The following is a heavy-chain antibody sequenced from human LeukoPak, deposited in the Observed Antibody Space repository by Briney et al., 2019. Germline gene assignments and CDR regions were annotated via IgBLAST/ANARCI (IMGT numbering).Heavy chain of an antibody. CDR1: GFTVSSNY. J-gene: IGHJ6*02. V-gene: IGHV3-53*01. CDR2: IYSGGST. CDR3: ARETYYYGMDV. Sequence: GGSLRLSCAASGFTVSSNYMSWVRQAPGKGLEWVSVIYSGGSTYYADSVKGRFTISRDNSKNTLYLQMNSLRAEDTAVYYCARETYYYGMDVWGRGTTVTVSS.